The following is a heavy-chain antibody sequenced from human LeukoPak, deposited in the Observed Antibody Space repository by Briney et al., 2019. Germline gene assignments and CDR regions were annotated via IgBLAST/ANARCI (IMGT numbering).Heavy chain of an antibody. CDR2: IHYSGNT. D-gene: IGHD4-23*01. V-gene: IGHV4-30-4*01. Sequence: SETLSLTCAVSGGSSSSGDYFWSWIRQPPGKGLEWIGHIHYSGNTYYNPSLKSRVTISVDTSKNHFSLKLSSVTAADTAVYYCARENNDYGGKKAFDYWGQGTLVTVSS. CDR3: ARENNDYGGKKAFDY. CDR1: GGSSSSGDYF. J-gene: IGHJ4*02.